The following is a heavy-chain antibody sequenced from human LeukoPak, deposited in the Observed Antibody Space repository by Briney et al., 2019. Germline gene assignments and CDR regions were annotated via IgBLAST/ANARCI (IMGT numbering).Heavy chain of an antibody. Sequence: GRSLRLSCAASGFTFSSYGMHWVRQAPGKGLEWVAVIWYDGSNKYYADSVKGRFTISRDNSKNTLYLQMNSLRAEDTAAYYCARDRGYYFDYWGQGTLVTVSS. D-gene: IGHD3-10*01. CDR1: GFTFSSYG. J-gene: IGHJ4*02. CDR2: IWYDGSNK. CDR3: ARDRGYYFDY. V-gene: IGHV3-33*01.